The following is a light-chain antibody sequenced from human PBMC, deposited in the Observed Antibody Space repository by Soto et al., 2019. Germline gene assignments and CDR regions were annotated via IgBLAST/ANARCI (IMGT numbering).Light chain of an antibody. CDR3: QQRSNWPPVT. J-gene: IGKJ4*01. Sequence: EIVMTQSPATLSVSPGERATLSYRASQSVSGNLAWYQQKPGQAPRLLIYDASNRATGIPARFSGSGSGTDFTLTISSLEPEDFGVYYCQQRSNWPPVTFGGGTKVDIK. CDR2: DAS. V-gene: IGKV3-11*01. CDR1: QSVSGN.